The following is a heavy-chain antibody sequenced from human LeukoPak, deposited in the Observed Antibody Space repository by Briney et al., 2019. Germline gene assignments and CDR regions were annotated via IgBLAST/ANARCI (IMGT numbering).Heavy chain of an antibody. CDR2: IRSKAYGGTT. J-gene: IGHJ4*02. V-gene: IGHV3-49*03. Sequence: GGSLRLSCTASGFTFGDYAMSWFRQAPGKGLEWVGFIRSKAYGGTTEYAASVKGRFTISRDDSKSIAYLQMNSLKTEDTAVYYCTRERRGYSSGWSPRFFDYWGQGTLVTASS. CDR1: GFTFGDYA. D-gene: IGHD6-19*01. CDR3: TRERRGYSSGWSPRFFDY.